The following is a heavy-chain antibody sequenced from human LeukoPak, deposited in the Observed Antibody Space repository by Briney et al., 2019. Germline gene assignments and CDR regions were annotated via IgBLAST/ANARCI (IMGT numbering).Heavy chain of an antibody. CDR3: ARNPPRTGDFNS. Sequence: ASVKVSCKASGYTFFSYGISWVRQAPGQGLEWMGWISAYNGNTNHTQKFQGRVTMTRDTSTNTAYMELSGLTSEDTAVYYCARNPPRTGDFNSWGQGALVTVSS. CDR1: GYTFFSYG. V-gene: IGHV1-18*01. D-gene: IGHD7-27*01. J-gene: IGHJ4*02. CDR2: ISAYNGNT.